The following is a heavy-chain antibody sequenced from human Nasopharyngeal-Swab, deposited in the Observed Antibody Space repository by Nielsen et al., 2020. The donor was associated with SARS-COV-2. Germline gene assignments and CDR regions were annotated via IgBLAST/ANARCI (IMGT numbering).Heavy chain of an antibody. J-gene: IGHJ4*02. V-gene: IGHV3-30*18. CDR1: GFTFSSYG. CDR3: AKDPEQQLANYFDY. D-gene: IGHD6-13*01. CDR2: ISYDGSNK. Sequence: GESLKISCAASGFTFSSYGMHWVRQAPGKGLEWVAVISYDGSNKYYADSVKGRFTISRDNSKNTLYLQMNSLRAEDTAAYYCAKDPEQQLANYFDYWGQGTLVTVSS.